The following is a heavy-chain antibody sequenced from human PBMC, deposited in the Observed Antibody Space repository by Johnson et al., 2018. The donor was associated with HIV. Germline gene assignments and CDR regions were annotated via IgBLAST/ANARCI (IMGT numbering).Heavy chain of an antibody. CDR3: ARDKYYLTAITGSAFDI. CDR2: IKQDGSEK. CDR1: GFTFSSYA. V-gene: IGHV3-7*03. D-gene: IGHD2/OR15-2a*01. J-gene: IGHJ3*02. Sequence: VQLVESGGGLVEPGGSLRLSCAASGFTFSSYAMSWVRQAPGKGLEWVANIKQDGSEKYYVDSVKGRFTISRDNAKNSLYLQMDTLRAGDTAVYYCARDKYYLTAITGSAFDIWGQGTMVTVSS.